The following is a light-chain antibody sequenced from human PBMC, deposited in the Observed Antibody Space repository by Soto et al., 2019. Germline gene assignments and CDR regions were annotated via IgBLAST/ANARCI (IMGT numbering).Light chain of an antibody. CDR2: KAS. CDR1: QSISTW. Sequence: DIQMTQSPSTLSASVGVRVTITCRASQSISTWLAWYQQKPGKAPKLLIYKASSLEGGVPSRFSGSGSGTEFYITISSLQPDDFATYYCQQYNTYPLTFGGGTTVEIK. CDR3: QQYNTYPLT. V-gene: IGKV1-5*03. J-gene: IGKJ4*01.